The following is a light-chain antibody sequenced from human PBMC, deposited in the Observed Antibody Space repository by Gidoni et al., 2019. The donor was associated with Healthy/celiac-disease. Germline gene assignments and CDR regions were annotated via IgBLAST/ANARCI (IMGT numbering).Light chain of an antibody. Sequence: PGQKVTISCSGSSSNIGNIYVSWYQQLPGTAPKLLIYDNNKRPSGIPDRFSGSKSGTSATLGITGLQTGDAADYYCGTWDSSLSAHWVFGGGTKLTVL. CDR1: SSNIGNIY. V-gene: IGLV1-51*01. CDR2: DNN. CDR3: GTWDSSLSAHWV. J-gene: IGLJ3*02.